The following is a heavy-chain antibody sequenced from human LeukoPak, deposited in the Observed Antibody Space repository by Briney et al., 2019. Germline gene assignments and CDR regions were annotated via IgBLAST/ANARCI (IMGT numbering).Heavy chain of an antibody. D-gene: IGHD3-16*01. CDR2: IKQDGSEK. J-gene: IGHJ2*01. Sequence: GGSLRLSCAASGFTFSSYWMSWVRQAPGKGLEWVANIKQDGSEKNYADSVEGRFTISRDNAKNSLYLQMNSLRVEDTALYYCAKRVFRPYSYFDLWGRGTLVTVSS. CDR3: AKRVFRPYSYFDL. V-gene: IGHV3-7*03. CDR1: GFTFSSYW.